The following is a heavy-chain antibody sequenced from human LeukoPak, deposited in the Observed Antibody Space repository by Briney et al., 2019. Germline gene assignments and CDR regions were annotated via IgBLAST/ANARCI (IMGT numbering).Heavy chain of an antibody. Sequence: PGGSLRLSCAASGFTFSSYWMHWVRQAPGKGLVWVSRINSDGSSTSYADSVKGRFTISRDNAKNTPYLQMNSLRAEDTAVYYCARDRGYCSSTSCYGGKQTGWFDPWGQGTLVTVSS. CDR1: GFTFSSYW. V-gene: IGHV3-74*01. CDR2: INSDGSST. CDR3: ARDRGYCSSTSCYGGKQTGWFDP. J-gene: IGHJ5*02. D-gene: IGHD2-2*01.